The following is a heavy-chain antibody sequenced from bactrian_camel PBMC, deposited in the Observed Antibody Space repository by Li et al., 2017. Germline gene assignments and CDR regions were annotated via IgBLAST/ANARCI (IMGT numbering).Heavy chain of an antibody. V-gene: IGHV3S63*01. D-gene: IGHD6*01. CDR1: GYNWGRYC. CDR2: IWRDGDIE. J-gene: IGHJ4*01. Sequence: QVQLVESGGGSVQAGGSLRLSCAVSGYNWGRYCMAWFRQAPGKEREGVAIIWRDGDIESYADSVKGRFTISQENKNTVYLQMDSLKPEDTAMYYCAADPVRPFGCTVVPGRVSNWGPGTQVTVS. CDR3: AADPVRPFGCTVVPGRVSN.